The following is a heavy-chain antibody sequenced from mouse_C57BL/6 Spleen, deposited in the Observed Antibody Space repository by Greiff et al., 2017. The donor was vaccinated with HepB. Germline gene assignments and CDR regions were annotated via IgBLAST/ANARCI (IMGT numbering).Heavy chain of an antibody. D-gene: IGHD1-1*01. CDR1: GYTFTDYY. V-gene: IGHV1-26*01. Sequence: EVQLQQSGPELVKPGASVKISCKASGYTFTDYYMNWVKQSHGKSLEWIGDINPNNGGTSYNQKFKGKATLTVDKSSSTAYMELRSLTSEDSAVYYCASGGLRGFAYWGQGTLVTVSA. J-gene: IGHJ3*01. CDR2: INPNNGGT. CDR3: ASGGLRGFAY.